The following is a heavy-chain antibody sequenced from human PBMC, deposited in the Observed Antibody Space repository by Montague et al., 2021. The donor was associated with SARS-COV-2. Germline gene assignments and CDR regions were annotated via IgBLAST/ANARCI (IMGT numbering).Heavy chain of an antibody. CDR3: AKGFTYYFASGGYPNYFDP. J-gene: IGHJ5*02. V-gene: IGHV3-23*01. CDR1: RFTFGSYA. CDR2: ISSTGGST. D-gene: IGHD3-10*01. Sequence: SLRLSCAASRFTFGSYAMIWVRQAPGKGLEWVSTISSTGGSTYYADSVKGRFIISRDNSRNTVYMQMNNLRAEDTAVYYCAKGFTYYFASGGYPNYFDPWGQGTLVSVSS.